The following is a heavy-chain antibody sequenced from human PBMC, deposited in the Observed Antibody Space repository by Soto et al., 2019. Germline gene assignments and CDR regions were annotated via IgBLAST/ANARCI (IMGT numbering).Heavy chain of an antibody. CDR1: GGSISSGGYS. V-gene: IGHV4-30-2*01. CDR3: ARVDKAMGYYFDY. J-gene: IGHJ4*02. D-gene: IGHD5-18*01. Sequence: PSETLSLTCAVSGGSISSGGYSWSWIRQPPGKGLEWIAYIYHSGSTYYNPSLKSRVTMPVDRSRNQFSLKLSSVTAADTAVYYCARVDKAMGYYFDYCGQGTLVTVSS. CDR2: IYHSGST.